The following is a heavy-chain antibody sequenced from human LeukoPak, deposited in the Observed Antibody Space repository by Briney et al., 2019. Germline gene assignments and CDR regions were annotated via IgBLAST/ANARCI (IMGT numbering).Heavy chain of an antibody. CDR1: GGSISSGGYY. D-gene: IGHD3-10*01. J-gene: IGHJ4*02. V-gene: IGHV4-31*03. CDR2: IYYSGST. CDR3: ARARGGYYSFDY. Sequence: PSETLSLTCTVSGGSISSGGYYWSWIRQHPGKGLEWIGYIYYSGSTYYNPSLKSRVTISVDTSKNQFSLKLSSVTAADTAVYYCARARGGYYSFDYWGQGTLVTVSS.